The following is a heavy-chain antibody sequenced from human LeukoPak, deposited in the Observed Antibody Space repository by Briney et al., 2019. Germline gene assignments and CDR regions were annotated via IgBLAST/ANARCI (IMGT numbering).Heavy chain of an antibody. CDR1: GFTISSYS. CDR3: ARDRLFYSNYYYGMDV. V-gene: IGHV3-48*01. D-gene: IGHD2-21*01. J-gene: IGHJ6*02. CDR2: IGSSSGTV. Sequence: GGSLRLSCAASGFTISSYSMNWVRQAPGKGLEWVSYIGSSSGTVSYADSVKGRFTISRDNAKNSLYLQMNSLRAEDTAVYYCARDRLFYSNYYYGMDVWGQGTTVTASS.